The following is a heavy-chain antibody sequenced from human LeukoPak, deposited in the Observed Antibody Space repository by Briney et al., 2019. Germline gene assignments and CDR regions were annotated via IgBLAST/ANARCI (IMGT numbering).Heavy chain of an antibody. CDR1: GYSISSGYY. Sequence: SETLSLTCAVSGYSISSGYYWGWIRQPPGKGLEWIGSIYHSGSTYYNPSLKSRVTISVDTSKNQFSLKLSPVTAADTAVYYCARGGHTAVDYWGQGTLVTVSS. CDR3: ARGGHTAVDY. J-gene: IGHJ4*02. V-gene: IGHV4-38-2*01. CDR2: IYHSGST. D-gene: IGHD5-18*01.